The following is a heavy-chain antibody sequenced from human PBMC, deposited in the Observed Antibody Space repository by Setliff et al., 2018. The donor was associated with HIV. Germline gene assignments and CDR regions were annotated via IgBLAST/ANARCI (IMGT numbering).Heavy chain of an antibody. Sequence: SETLSLTCTVSGGSIKSGSYYWGWIRQPPGKGLEWIGSIYYSGNTYYNPSLKSRATISEDTSRNQFSLRLSSVTAADTAVYYCARQRFGELFYWFDPWGQGTLVTVSS. V-gene: IGHV4-39*07. CDR1: GGSIKSGSYY. CDR2: IYYSGNT. J-gene: IGHJ5*02. CDR3: ARQRFGELFYWFDP. D-gene: IGHD3-10*01.